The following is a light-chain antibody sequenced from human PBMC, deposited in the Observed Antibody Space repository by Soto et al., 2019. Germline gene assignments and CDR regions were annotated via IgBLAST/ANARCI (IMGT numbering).Light chain of an antibody. J-gene: IGLJ1*01. CDR1: SHDIGAYDY. V-gene: IGLV2-14*01. Sequence: QSALTQPASVSGSPGQSITISCTGTSHDIGAYDYVSWYQQHPGKVPKLLIFEVNYRPSGVSDRFSGSKSGNTASLTISGLQSEDEADYYCTSYTTSSTYLFGTGTQLTVL. CDR2: EVN. CDR3: TSYTTSSTYL.